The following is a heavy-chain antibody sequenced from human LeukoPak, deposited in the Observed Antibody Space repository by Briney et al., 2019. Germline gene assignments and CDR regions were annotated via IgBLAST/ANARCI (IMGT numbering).Heavy chain of an antibody. D-gene: IGHD6-6*01. CDR2: IYHSGSA. CDR1: GASITTYY. CDR3: AREYSTSSEGDYFDY. J-gene: IGHJ4*02. Sequence: SETLSLTCTVSGASITTYYWTWIRQPPRKGLEWVGYIYHSGSANYNPSLKRRVTISLGTSRNQFSLRLSPVTAADTAVYFCAREYSTSSEGDYFDYWGQGSLVTVSS. V-gene: IGHV4-59*01.